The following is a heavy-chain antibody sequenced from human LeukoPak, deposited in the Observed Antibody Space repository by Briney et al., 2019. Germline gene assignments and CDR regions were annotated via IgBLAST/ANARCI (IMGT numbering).Heavy chain of an antibody. CDR2: IYYSGST. J-gene: IGHJ4*02. CDR1: GGSISSSSYY. Sequence: SETLSLTCTVSGGSISSSSYYWGWIRQPPGKGLEWIGSIYYSGSTYYNPSLKSRVTISVDTSKNQFSLKLSSVTAADTAVYYCARRIGDYRKAYWGRGTLVPAPS. D-gene: IGHD3-16*01. CDR3: ARRIGDYRKAY. V-gene: IGHV4-39*01.